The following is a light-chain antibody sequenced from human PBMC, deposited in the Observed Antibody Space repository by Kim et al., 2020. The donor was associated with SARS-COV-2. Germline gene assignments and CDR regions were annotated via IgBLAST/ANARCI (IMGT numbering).Light chain of an antibody. CDR3: QQLNSYPLT. CDR1: QGIVNS. Sequence: DIQLTQSPSLLSASVGDRVTISCRASQGIVNSLAWYQQKPGKAPDLLIYAASTLQSGVTSRFSGSGSGTEFTLTISSLQPEDFATYVCQQLNSYPLTFGGGTKVDIK. J-gene: IGKJ4*01. CDR2: AAS. V-gene: IGKV1-9*01.